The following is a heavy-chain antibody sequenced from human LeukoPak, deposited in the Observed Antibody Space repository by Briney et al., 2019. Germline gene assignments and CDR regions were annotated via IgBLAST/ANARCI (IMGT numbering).Heavy chain of an antibody. V-gene: IGHV3-21*01. J-gene: IGHJ6*03. CDR2: IKSSSAYI. CDR3: ARAYSNYYYYMDV. CDR1: GFSFSTYV. Sequence: GGSLRLSCAASGFSFSTYVMNWVRQAPGKGLEWVSSIKSSSAYIYYADSVKGRFTISRDNAKKSLFLQMDSLRVEDTAVYYCARAYSNYYYYMDVWGRGTTVTVSS. D-gene: IGHD4-11*01.